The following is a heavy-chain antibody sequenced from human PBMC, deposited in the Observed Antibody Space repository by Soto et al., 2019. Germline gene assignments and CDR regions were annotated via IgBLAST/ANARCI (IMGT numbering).Heavy chain of an antibody. CDR2: IYWDDAK. D-gene: IGHD6-19*01. CDR3: AHIAVAGLGDYLDY. J-gene: IGHJ4*02. Sequence: QITLKESGPTLVKPTQTLTLTCTCSGFSLSSTRMAVGCIRQPPGTALEWLALIYWDDAKRYSPFLSSRLTITQETSKEQGVLTMSIMAPADTGIYYCAHIAVAGLGDYLDYWWQVTLVSIST. V-gene: IGHV2-5*02. CDR1: GFSLSSTRMA.